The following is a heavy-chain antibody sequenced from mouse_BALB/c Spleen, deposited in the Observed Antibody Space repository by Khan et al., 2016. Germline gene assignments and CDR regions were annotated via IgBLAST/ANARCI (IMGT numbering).Heavy chain of an antibody. CDR1: GYAFTNYV. V-gene: IGHV1-54*01. J-gene: IGHJ3*01. CDR2: INPGSGCT. Sequence: QVQLQQSGAELVRPGTSVKVSCKASGYAFTNYVIEWVKQTPGQGLEWIGVINPGSGCTNYHEKFKGQATLTADTSSSTAYMQLSSLTSDDSAVYVCARGLLGLPWFAYWGQGTLVTVSA. D-gene: IGHD3-2*01. CDR3: ARGLLGLPWFAY.